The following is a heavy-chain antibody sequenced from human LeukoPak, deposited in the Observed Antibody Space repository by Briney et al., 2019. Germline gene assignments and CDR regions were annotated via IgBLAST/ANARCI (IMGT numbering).Heavy chain of an antibody. V-gene: IGHV3-53*01. J-gene: IGHJ3*02. D-gene: IGHD2-2*01. Sequence: GGSLRLSCAASGFIVSRNYMGWVRDAPRKGVEWVSALSSKYETYYADSAKGRVTISSHNSQNPTSLTITAMTAEDTALYSCYAIHLGDSFDIWGRGTMVIVFS. CDR3: YAIHLGDSFDI. CDR1: GFIVSRNY. CDR2: LSSKYET.